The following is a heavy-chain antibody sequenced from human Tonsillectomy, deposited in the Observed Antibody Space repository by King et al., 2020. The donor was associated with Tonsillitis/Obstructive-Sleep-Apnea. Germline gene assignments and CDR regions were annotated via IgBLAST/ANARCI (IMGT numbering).Heavy chain of an antibody. CDR1: GGSFSGYY. D-gene: IGHD3-16*01. Sequence: QVQLQQWGAGLLKPSETLSLTCAVYGGSFSGYYWSWIRQPPGKGLEWIGEINHSGSTNYNPSLKSRVTISVDTSKNQFSLKLSSVTAADTAVYYCARGVNNHSKNRIRGRSGGNWFDPWGQGTLVTVSS. CDR3: ARGVNNHSKNRIRGRSGGNWFDP. V-gene: IGHV4-34*01. CDR2: INHSGST. J-gene: IGHJ5*02.